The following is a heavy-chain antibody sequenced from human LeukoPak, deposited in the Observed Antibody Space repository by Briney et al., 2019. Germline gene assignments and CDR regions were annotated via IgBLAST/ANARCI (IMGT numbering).Heavy chain of an antibody. V-gene: IGHV3-23*01. CDR3: AKDRWNTVMAHFDY. Sequence: PGGSLRLSCAATGFAFSNYAMSWVRQAPGKGLEWVSGISGSGGSTYYADSVKGRFTISRDNSKNTLYLQMNSLRAKDTAVYYCAKDRWNTVMAHFDYWGQGTLVTVSS. J-gene: IGHJ4*02. CDR1: GFAFSNYA. D-gene: IGHD5-18*01. CDR2: ISGSGGST.